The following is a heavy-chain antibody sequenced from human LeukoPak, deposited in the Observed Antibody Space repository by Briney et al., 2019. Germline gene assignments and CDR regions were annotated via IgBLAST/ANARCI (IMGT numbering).Heavy chain of an antibody. Sequence: ASVKVSCKAAGYTFTGYYMHWVRQAPGQGLGRMGWINTNSGGTNYAQKFQGRVTMTRDTSISTAYMELSRLRSDDTAVYYCARDRVYYDILTGYYPDAFDIWGQGTMVTVSS. CDR2: INTNSGGT. CDR3: ARDRVYYDILTGYYPDAFDI. V-gene: IGHV1-2*02. J-gene: IGHJ3*02. CDR1: GYTFTGYY. D-gene: IGHD3-9*01.